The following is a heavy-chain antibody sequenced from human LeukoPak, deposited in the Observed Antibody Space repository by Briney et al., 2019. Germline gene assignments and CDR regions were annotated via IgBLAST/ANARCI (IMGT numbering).Heavy chain of an antibody. Sequence: SETLSLTCTVSGGSISRYYWSWIRQPPGKGLEWIGYIYYSGSTNYNPSLKSRVTISVDTSKNQFSLKLSSVTAADTAVYYCASCVEMDDAFDIWGQGTMVTVSS. J-gene: IGHJ3*02. D-gene: IGHD5-24*01. CDR1: GGSISRYY. V-gene: IGHV4-59*12. CDR2: IYYSGST. CDR3: ASCVEMDDAFDI.